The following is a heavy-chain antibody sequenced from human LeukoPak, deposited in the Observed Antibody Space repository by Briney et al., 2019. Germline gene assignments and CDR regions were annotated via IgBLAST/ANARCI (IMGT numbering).Heavy chain of an antibody. V-gene: IGHV3-74*01. D-gene: IGHD3-3*01. CDR3: ARDGVGGIKAFDM. J-gene: IGHJ3*02. Sequence: GGSLRLSCAASGFTFSTYWMHWVRQAPGKGLVWVSRINSDGASTNYADSVKGRFTISRDNAKNSVYLQMNSLTAEDTAVYYCARDGVGGIKAFDMWGQGTMVTVSS. CDR2: INSDGAST. CDR1: GFTFSTYW.